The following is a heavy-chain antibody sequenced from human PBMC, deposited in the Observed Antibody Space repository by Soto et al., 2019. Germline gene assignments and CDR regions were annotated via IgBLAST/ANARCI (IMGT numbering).Heavy chain of an antibody. Sequence: GGSLRLSCAASGFTFSSYAMSWVRQAPGKGLEWVSAISGSGGSTYYADSVKGRFTISRDNSKNTLYLQMNSLRAEDTAVYYCAKGSTRTTVPRRDYFDYWGQGTLVTVSS. V-gene: IGHV3-23*01. CDR1: GFTFSSYA. CDR2: ISGSGGST. CDR3: AKGSTRTTVPRRDYFDY. J-gene: IGHJ4*02. D-gene: IGHD4-17*01.